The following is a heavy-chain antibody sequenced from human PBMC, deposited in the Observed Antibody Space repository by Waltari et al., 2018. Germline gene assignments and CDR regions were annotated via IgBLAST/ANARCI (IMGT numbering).Heavy chain of an antibody. CDR1: GGSISSYY. Sequence: QVQLQESGPGLVKPSETLSLTCTVSGGSISSYYWSWIRQPPGKGLEWIGYIYTSGSTNYNPPLNSRVTISVYTSKNQFSRKLSSVTAADTAVYYCARWGLRYFDSPPGYFDYWGQGTLVTVSS. V-gene: IGHV4-4*09. D-gene: IGHD3-9*01. CDR2: IYTSGST. CDR3: ARWGLRYFDSPPGYFDY. J-gene: IGHJ4*02.